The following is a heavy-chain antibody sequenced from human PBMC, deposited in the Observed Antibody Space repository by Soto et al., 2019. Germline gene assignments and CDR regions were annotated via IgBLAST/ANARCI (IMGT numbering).Heavy chain of an antibody. D-gene: IGHD4-17*01. Sequence: SETLSLTCTVSGGSISSSSYYWGWIRQPPGKGLEWIGSIYYSGSTYYNPSLKSRVTISVDTSKNQFSLKLSSVTAADTAVYYCASDYAGGDYYYGMDVWGRGTTVTVSS. CDR2: IYYSGST. CDR3: ASDYAGGDYYYGMDV. CDR1: GGSISSSSYY. J-gene: IGHJ6*02. V-gene: IGHV4-39*01.